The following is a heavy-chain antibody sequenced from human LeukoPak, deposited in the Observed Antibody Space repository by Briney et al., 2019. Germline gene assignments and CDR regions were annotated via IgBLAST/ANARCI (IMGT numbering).Heavy chain of an antibody. CDR3: ARTVTKAPCFDY. D-gene: IGHD4-17*01. J-gene: IGHJ4*02. V-gene: IGHV4-59*01. CDR2: IYYSGST. CDR1: GGSISSYY. Sequence: SETLSLTCTVSGGSISSYYWSWIRQPPGKGLEWIGYIYYSGSTNYNPSLKSRVTISVDTSKNQFSLKLSSVTAADTAVYYCARTVTKAPCFDYWGQGTLVTVSS.